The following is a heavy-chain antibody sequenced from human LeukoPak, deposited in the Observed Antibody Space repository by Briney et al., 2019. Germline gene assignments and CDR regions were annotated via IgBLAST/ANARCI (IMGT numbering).Heavy chain of an antibody. CDR3: ARAMTTQRDFDH. V-gene: IGHV4-39*07. D-gene: IGHD1-1*01. Sequence: PSETLSLTCTVSGGSITSSSYYWGWIRQPPGKGLECIGSVYYSGSTYYNPSLKSRVIILLDTSKNHFSLQLGSVTAADTAVYYCARAMTTQRDFDHWGQGTLVTVSS. CDR1: GGSITSSSYY. J-gene: IGHJ4*02. CDR2: VYYSGST.